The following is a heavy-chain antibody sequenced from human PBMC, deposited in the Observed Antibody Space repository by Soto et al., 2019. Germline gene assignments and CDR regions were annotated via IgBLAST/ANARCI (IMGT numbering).Heavy chain of an antibody. J-gene: IGHJ4*02. CDR3: ARDLSGSYDFDY. CDR2: IKQDGSEK. CDR1: GFTFSSDC. Sequence: AESLSLSCAASGFTFSSDCMSWVRQAQGKGQEWVANIKQDGSEKYYVDSVKGRCTITRDNAKNSLYLQMNSLRAEDTAVYYCARDLSGSYDFDYWGQGTLVTVSS. D-gene: IGHD1-26*01. V-gene: IGHV3-7*03.